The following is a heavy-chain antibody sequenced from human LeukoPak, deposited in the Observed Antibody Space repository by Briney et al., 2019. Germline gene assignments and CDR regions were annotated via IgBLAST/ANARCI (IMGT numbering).Heavy chain of an antibody. Sequence: GGSLRLSCAASGFTFSIYEMNWVRQAPGKGLEWVSYITTSGSIIHYADSVKGRFTISRDNAKNSLYPQMNSLRAEDTAVYYCTRTQYSSGWTFDYWGQGTLVTVSS. CDR3: TRTQYSSGWTFDY. CDR1: GFTFSIYE. CDR2: ITTSGSII. D-gene: IGHD6-19*01. J-gene: IGHJ4*02. V-gene: IGHV3-48*03.